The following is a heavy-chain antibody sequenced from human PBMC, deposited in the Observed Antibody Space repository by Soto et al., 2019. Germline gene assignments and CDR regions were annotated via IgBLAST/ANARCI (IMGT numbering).Heavy chain of an antibody. CDR3: ARRVPIAGLFDY. V-gene: IGHV4-31*03. D-gene: IGHD6-13*01. CDR2: ISYSGTT. Sequence: QVRLQESGPGLVKPSQTLSLTCTVYGGSIRSGGYYWSWIRQHPGKGLEWIGYISYSGTTYYNPSLESRVTISADTSKNQFSLKLTSVTAADTAVYYCARRVPIAGLFDYWGQGTLVTVSS. CDR1: GGSIRSGGYY. J-gene: IGHJ4*02.